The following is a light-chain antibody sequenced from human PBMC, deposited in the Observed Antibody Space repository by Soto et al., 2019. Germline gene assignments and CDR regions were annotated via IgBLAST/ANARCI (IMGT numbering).Light chain of an antibody. CDR3: TAYAGNTYVV. CDR1: SSDVGGYDF. J-gene: IGLJ2*01. V-gene: IGLV2-8*01. CDR2: AVN. Sequence: QSALTQPPSASGSPGQSVTISCTGTSSDVGGYDFVTWYQQYPGKAPKLMIYAVNKRPSGVPDRFSGSKSGNTASLTVSGLQADDEADYFCTAYAGNTYVVFGGGTKLTVL.